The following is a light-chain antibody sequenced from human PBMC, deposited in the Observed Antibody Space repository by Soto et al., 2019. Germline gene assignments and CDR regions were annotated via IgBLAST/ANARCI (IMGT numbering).Light chain of an antibody. J-gene: IGKJ1*01. CDR3: QQSYGSPGA. CDR1: QTINKY. Sequence: DIHLTQSPSSLSASVGDSVTITCRSSQTINKYLNWYKHRPGKAPKLLIYAASSLQTEVPTRFSGAGAGTFFTLTISNLQLEDVASYYYQQSYGSPGAFGRGTKVEI. CDR2: AAS. V-gene: IGKV1-39*01.